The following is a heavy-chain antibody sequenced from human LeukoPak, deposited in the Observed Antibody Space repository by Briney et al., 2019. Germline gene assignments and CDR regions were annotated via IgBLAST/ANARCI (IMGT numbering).Heavy chain of an antibody. D-gene: IGHD6-13*01. J-gene: IGHJ4*02. Sequence: GASVKVSCATSGYTFSSFAINWVRQAPGQNLEWMGWISTFNGNTHYAQKFQDRVTVTTDPSTSTAYMELRSLKSDDTAVYYCARELDSSNLGKGPVYWGQGTLVTVSS. CDR3: ARELDSSNLGKGPVY. CDR2: ISTFNGNT. V-gene: IGHV1-18*01. CDR1: GYTFSSFA.